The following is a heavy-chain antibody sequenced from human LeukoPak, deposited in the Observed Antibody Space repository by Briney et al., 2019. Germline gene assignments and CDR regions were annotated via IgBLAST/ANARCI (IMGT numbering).Heavy chain of an antibody. CDR1: GYTFTGYY. CDR2: INPNSGGT. D-gene: IGHD5-24*01. Sequence: ASVKVSCKAFGYTFTGYYMHWVRQAPGQGLEWMGWINPNSGGTNYAQKFQGRVTMTRDTSISTAYMELSRLRSDDTAVYYCARPMATTRIGDSDYWGQGTLVSVSS. J-gene: IGHJ4*02. V-gene: IGHV1-2*02. CDR3: ARPMATTRIGDSDY.